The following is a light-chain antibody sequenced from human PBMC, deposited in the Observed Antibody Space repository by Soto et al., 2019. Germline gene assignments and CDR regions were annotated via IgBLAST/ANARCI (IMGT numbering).Light chain of an antibody. V-gene: IGKV3-20*01. CDR2: GAS. CDR3: QQYGSSPQT. Sequence: EIVLTQSPGTLSLSPGERATLSCRASQSVSRGHLAWYQQKPGQAPRLLIYGASNRATGIADRFSGSGSGTDFTLTISRLEPEDFAVYYCQQYGSSPQTFGQGTKLEIK. J-gene: IGKJ2*01. CDR1: QSVSRGH.